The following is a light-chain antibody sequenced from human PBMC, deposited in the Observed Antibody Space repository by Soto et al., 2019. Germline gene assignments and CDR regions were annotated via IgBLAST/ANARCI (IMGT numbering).Light chain of an antibody. CDR1: DNGSKP. V-gene: IGLV3-21*02. Sequence: SSELTQPPSVSVAPGQTARITCGGSDNGSKPVHWYQQKPGQAPVLVVFDNNDRASGIPERLSGSNSGNTATPTISRVEAGDEADYYCQVWDSSSDRLVVFGGGTKVTVL. CDR3: QVWDSSSDRLVV. J-gene: IGLJ2*01. CDR2: DNN.